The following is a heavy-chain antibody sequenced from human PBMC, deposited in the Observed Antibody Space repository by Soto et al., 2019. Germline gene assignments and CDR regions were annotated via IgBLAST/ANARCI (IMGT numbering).Heavy chain of an antibody. D-gene: IGHD2-21*02. J-gene: IGHJ4*02. CDR3: ASHEGWTAPGQ. Sequence: SETLSLTCTVSGGSISSGVYYWSWIRQHPGKGLEWLGYIHYSGSPNYNPSLKSRVTISVDTSKNQFSLKLSSVTAADTAAYYCASHEGWTAPGQRGQGSLVTAPQ. CDR2: IHYSGSP. CDR1: GGSISSGVYY. V-gene: IGHV4-31*03.